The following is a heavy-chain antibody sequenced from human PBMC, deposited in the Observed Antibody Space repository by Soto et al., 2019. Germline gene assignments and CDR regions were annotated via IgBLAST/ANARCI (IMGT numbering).Heavy chain of an antibody. V-gene: IGHV1-69*08. CDR2: IIPILGIA. Sequence: QVQLVQSGAEVKKPGSSVKVSCKASGGTFSSYTISWVRQAPGQGLEWMGRIIPILGIANYAQKFQGRVXIXAXXSTSTAYMELSSLRSEDTAVYYRARDGYSSSWSNYWGQGTLVTVSS. D-gene: IGHD6-13*01. J-gene: IGHJ4*02. CDR1: GGTFSSYT. CDR3: ARDGYSSSWSNY.